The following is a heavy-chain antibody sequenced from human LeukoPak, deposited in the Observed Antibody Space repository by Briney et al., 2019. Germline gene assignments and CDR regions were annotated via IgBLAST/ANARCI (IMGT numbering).Heavy chain of an antibody. V-gene: IGHV1-24*01. D-gene: IGHD3-10*01. CDR1: GYALTELC. J-gene: IGHJ6*02. Sequence: ASVKVSFTVSGYALTELCMHWVRHAPGKGLEWRGGFDPEDGETTYAQKFQGRVTMTEDTSTHTAYMELSTLRSEDTAVYYCATALKGVLYYGMDVWGQGTTVTASS. CDR2: FDPEDGET. CDR3: ATALKGVLYYGMDV.